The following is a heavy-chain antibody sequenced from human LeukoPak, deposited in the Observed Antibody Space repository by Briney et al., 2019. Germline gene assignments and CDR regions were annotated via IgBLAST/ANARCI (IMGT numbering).Heavy chain of an antibody. CDR2: IWYDGSNK. CDR3: ARGGRQSRDFDY. J-gene: IGHJ4*02. Sequence: PGRSLRLSCAASGFTFSSYGMHWVRQAPGKGLEWVAVIWYDGSNKYYADSVKGRFTISRDNSKNTLYLRMNSLRAEDTAVYYCARGGRQSRDFDYWGQGTLVTVSS. CDR1: GFTFSSYG. V-gene: IGHV3-33*01.